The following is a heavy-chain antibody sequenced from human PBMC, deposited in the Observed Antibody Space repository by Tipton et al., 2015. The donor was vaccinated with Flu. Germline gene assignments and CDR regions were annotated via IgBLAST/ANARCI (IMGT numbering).Heavy chain of an antibody. D-gene: IGHD3-22*01. Sequence: QLVQSGAEVKKSGESLKISCKGSGYSFTNYWIGWVRQMPGKGLEWMGIIYPGDSDTRYSPSFQGQVTISTDKSISTAYLLWSSLKASDTAIYYCARQPYYYDTSGNYFDYWGQGTLVTVSS. J-gene: IGHJ4*02. CDR1: GYSFTNYW. V-gene: IGHV5-51*01. CDR2: IYPGDSDT. CDR3: ARQPYYYDTSGNYFDY.